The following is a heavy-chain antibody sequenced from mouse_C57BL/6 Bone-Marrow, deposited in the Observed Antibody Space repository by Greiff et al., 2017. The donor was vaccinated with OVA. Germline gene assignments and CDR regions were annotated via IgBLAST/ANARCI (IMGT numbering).Heavy chain of an antibody. J-gene: IGHJ1*03. V-gene: IGHV1-69*01. CDR3: AREDYDEGDWYFDV. Sequence: QVQLQQPGAELVMPGASVKLSCKASGYTFTSYWMHWVKQRPGQGLEWIGEIDPSDSYTNYNQKFKGKSTLTVDKSSSTAYMQLSSLTSEDSAVYYCAREDYDEGDWYFDVWGTGTTVTVSS. CDR1: GYTFTSYW. D-gene: IGHD2-4*01. CDR2: IDPSDSYT.